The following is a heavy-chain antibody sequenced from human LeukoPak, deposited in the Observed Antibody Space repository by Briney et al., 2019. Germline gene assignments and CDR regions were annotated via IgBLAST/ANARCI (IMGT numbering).Heavy chain of an antibody. CDR2: MNPNSGNT. Sequence: ASVKVSCKASGYTFTSYDINWVRQATGQGLEWMGWMNPNSGNTGYAQKLQGRVTMTTDTSTSTAYMELRSLRSDDTAVYYCARVMAVAGPGAFDIWGQGTMVTVSS. CDR1: GYTFTSYD. D-gene: IGHD6-19*01. J-gene: IGHJ3*02. CDR3: ARVMAVAGPGAFDI. V-gene: IGHV1-8*01.